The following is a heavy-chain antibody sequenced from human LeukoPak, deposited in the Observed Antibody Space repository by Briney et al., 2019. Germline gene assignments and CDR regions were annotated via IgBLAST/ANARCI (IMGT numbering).Heavy chain of an antibody. Sequence: PGGSLRLSCAASGFTFSSYAMHWVRQAPGKGLEWVAVISYDGSNKYYADSVKGRFTISRDNSKNTLYMQMNSLRAEDTAVYYCAKDGVLRGVIPIQFDYWGQGTLVTVSS. CDR2: ISYDGSNK. J-gene: IGHJ4*02. CDR1: GFTFSSYA. D-gene: IGHD3-10*01. V-gene: IGHV3-30*07. CDR3: AKDGVLRGVIPIQFDY.